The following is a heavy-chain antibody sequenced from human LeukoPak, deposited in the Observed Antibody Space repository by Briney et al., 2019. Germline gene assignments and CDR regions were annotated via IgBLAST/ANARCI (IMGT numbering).Heavy chain of an antibody. J-gene: IGHJ4*02. CDR2: INWNGGNT. CDR3: ARDLLYCSGGTCYSAELHFDY. CDR1: GFTFADYG. V-gene: IGHV3-20*04. D-gene: IGHD2-15*01. Sequence: PGGSLRLSCAASGFTFADYGISWVRQAPGKGLEWVSGINWNGGNTGYADSVKGRFTISRDNAKNSLFLQMSSLRAEDTALYYCARDLLYCSGGTCYSAELHFDYWGQGTPVTVSS.